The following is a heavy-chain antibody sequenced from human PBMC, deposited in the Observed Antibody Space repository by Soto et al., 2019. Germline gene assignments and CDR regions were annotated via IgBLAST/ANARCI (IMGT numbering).Heavy chain of an antibody. CDR3: ARGEDTAMVPLVYYGMDV. CDR2: IIPIFGTA. J-gene: IGHJ6*02. Sequence: GASVKVSCKASGGTFSSYAISWVRQAPGQGLEWMGGIIPIFGTANYAQKFQGRVTITADESTSTAYMELSSLRSEDTAVYYCARGEDTAMVPLVYYGMDVWGQGTTVTVSS. CDR1: GGTFSSYA. D-gene: IGHD5-18*01. V-gene: IGHV1-69*13.